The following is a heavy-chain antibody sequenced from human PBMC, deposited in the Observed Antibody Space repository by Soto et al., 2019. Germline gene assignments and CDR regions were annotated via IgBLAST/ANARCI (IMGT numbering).Heavy chain of an antibody. CDR1: GGSISSSSYY. Sequence: QLQLQESGPGLVKPSETLSLTCTVSGGSISSSSYYWGWIRQPPGKGLEWIGSIYYSGSTYYNPSLKSRVTISVDTSKNQFSLKLSSVTAADTAVYYCASGDYDFWSGYLDYWGQGTLVTVSS. D-gene: IGHD3-3*01. V-gene: IGHV4-39*01. J-gene: IGHJ4*02. CDR2: IYYSGST. CDR3: ASGDYDFWSGYLDY.